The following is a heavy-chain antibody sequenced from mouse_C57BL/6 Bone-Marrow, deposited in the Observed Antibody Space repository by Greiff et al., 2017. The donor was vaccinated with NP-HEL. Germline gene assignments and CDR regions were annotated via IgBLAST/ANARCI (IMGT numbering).Heavy chain of an antibody. CDR2: IYPGSGST. CDR1: GYTFTSYW. D-gene: IGHD1-1*01. V-gene: IGHV1-55*01. Sequence: QVQLQQPGAELVKPGASVKMSCKASGYTFTSYWITWVKQRPGQGLEWIGDIYPGSGSTNYNEKFKSKATLTVDTSSSTAYMQLSSLTSEDSAVYDCARAYYGSSYWFAYWGQGTLVTVSA. CDR3: ARAYYGSSYWFAY. J-gene: IGHJ3*01.